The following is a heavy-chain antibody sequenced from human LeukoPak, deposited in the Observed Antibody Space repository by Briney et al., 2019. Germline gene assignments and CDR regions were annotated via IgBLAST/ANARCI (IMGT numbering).Heavy chain of an antibody. CDR3: ARAGYSSGWYANYFDY. D-gene: IGHD6-19*01. V-gene: IGHV3-30-3*01. J-gene: IGHJ4*02. Sequence: PGGSLRLSCAVSGFSFNAYAMHWVRQAPGKGLEWVAVISHDGNNENYADSVKGRFTISRDNSKNSLYLQMSTLRAEDTAVYYCARAGYSSGWYANYFDYWGQGTLVTVSS. CDR2: ISHDGNNE. CDR1: GFSFNAYA.